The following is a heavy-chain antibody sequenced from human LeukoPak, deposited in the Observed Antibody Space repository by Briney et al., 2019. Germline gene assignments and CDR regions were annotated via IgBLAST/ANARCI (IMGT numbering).Heavy chain of an antibody. D-gene: IGHD6-13*01. J-gene: IGHJ6*03. Sequence: ASVKVSCKASGYTFTSYAMNWVRQAPGHGLEWMGWINTNTGNPTYAQGFTGRFVFSLDTSVSTAYLQISSLKAEDTAVYYCARDGPVIAANYYYYYMDVWGKGTTVTVSS. CDR3: ARDGPVIAANYYYYYMDV. V-gene: IGHV7-4-1*02. CDR1: GYTFTSYA. CDR2: INTNTGNP.